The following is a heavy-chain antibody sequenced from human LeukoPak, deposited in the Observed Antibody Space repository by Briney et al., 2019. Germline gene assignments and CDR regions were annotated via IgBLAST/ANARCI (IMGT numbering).Heavy chain of an antibody. J-gene: IGHJ5*02. CDR3: ARTSTVTTAFDI. V-gene: IGHV4-61*02. Sequence: SETLSLTCSVSGGFISSGGYYWRWLRQPGGKGLEWIGRIYTGGSTNYNPSLKSRVTMSVDTSKNQFSLKLTSVTAADTAVYYWARTSTVTTAFDIWGQGTLVTVSS. CDR2: IYTGGST. CDR1: GGFISSGGYY. D-gene: IGHD4-11*01.